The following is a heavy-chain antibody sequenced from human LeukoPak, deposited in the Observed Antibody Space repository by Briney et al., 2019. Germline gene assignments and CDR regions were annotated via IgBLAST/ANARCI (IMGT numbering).Heavy chain of an antibody. CDR3: AKTSHYGDYEH. D-gene: IGHD4-17*01. Sequence: GGSLRLSCAASGFTFSSYAMSWVRQAPGKGLEWVSSISSSSSYIYYADSVKGRFTISRDNAKNSLYLQMNSLRAEDTAVYYCAKTSHYGDYEHWGQGTLVTVSS. CDR1: GFTFSSYA. V-gene: IGHV3-21*01. CDR2: ISSSSSYI. J-gene: IGHJ4*02.